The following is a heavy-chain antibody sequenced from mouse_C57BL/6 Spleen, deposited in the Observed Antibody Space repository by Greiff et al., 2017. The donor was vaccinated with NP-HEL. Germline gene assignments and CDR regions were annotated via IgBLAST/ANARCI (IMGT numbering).Heavy chain of an antibody. V-gene: IGHV5-6*01. CDR2: ISSGGSYT. J-gene: IGHJ4*01. CDR1: GFTFSSYG. CDR3: ARQGSIYYGMGY. Sequence: EVKLQESGGDLVKPGGSLKLSCAASGFTFSSYGMSWVRQTPDKRLEWVATISSGGSYTYYPDSVKGRFTISRDNAKNTLYLQMSSLKSEDTAMYYCARQGSIYYGMGYWGPGTSVTVSS.